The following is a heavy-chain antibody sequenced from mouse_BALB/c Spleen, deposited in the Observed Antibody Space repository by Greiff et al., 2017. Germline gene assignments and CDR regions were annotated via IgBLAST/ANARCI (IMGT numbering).Heavy chain of an antibody. CDR3: ARQYGRHYAMDY. Sequence: QVQLKQSGPDLVAPSQSLSITCTVSGFSLTSYGVHWVRQPPGKGLEWLVVIWSDGSTTYNSALKSRLSISKDNSKSKVFLKMNSLQTDDTAMYYCARQYGRHYAMDYWGQGTSVTVSS. J-gene: IGHJ4*01. CDR2: IWSDGST. D-gene: IGHD1-1*02. CDR1: GFSLTSYG. V-gene: IGHV2-6-2*01.